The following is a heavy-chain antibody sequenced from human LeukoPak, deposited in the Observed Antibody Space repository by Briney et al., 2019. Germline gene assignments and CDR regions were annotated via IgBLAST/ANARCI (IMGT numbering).Heavy chain of an antibody. D-gene: IGHD5-24*01. CDR3: ARWRHGYNSVDAFDI. Sequence: PSETLSLTCTVSGGSISTNNHYWGWIRQPPGKGLEWIGNIYYSGSTGYNPSLKSRVTISVDTSENHFSLKVTSVTAADTAVYYCARWRHGYNSVDAFDIWGQGVMVTVSS. CDR2: IYYSGST. J-gene: IGHJ3*02. CDR1: GGSISTNNHY. V-gene: IGHV4-39*01.